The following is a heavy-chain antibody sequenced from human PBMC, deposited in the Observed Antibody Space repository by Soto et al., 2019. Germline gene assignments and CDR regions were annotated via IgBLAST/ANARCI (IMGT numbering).Heavy chain of an antibody. D-gene: IGHD2-15*01. CDR3: AKDFSYCSGGSCYPDYSEYFQH. CDR1: GFTFSIYA. V-gene: IGHV3-23*01. CDR2: ISVSGGRT. J-gene: IGHJ1*01. Sequence: GGSLRLSCAASGFTFSIYAMSWVRQAPGKGLEWVSAISVSGGRTYYADSVKGRFTISRDNSKNTLFLQMNSLRAEDTAVYYCAKDFSYCSGGSCYPDYSEYFQHWGQGTLVTVSS.